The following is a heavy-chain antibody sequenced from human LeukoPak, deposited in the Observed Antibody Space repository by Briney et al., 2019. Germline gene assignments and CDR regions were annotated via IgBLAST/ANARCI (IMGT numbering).Heavy chain of an antibody. D-gene: IGHD4-17*01. J-gene: IGHJ5*02. V-gene: IGHV1-69*02. Sequence: ASVKVSCKASGGTFSSYTISWVRQAPGQGLEWMGRIIPILGIANYAQKFQGRVTITADKSTSTAYMELSSLRSEDTAVYYCARPQWGGDYWYNWFDPWGQGTLVTVSS. CDR1: GGTFSSYT. CDR3: ARPQWGGDYWYNWFDP. CDR2: IIPILGIA.